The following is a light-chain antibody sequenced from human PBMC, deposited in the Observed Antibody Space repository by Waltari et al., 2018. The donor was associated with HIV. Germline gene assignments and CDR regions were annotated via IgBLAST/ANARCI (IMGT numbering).Light chain of an antibody. CDR3: HQYAASPRT. V-gene: IGKV3-20*01. J-gene: IGKJ1*01. CDR1: QSVASNN. CDR2: GAS. Sequence: EIVLTQSPGTLSLSPGDRATLSCRASQSVASNNLAWYQQRAGQAPRLLIYGASSRATGIPDRFSGSGSETDFTLTVNRLEPEDFAVYYCHQYAASPRTFGQGTKVEIK.